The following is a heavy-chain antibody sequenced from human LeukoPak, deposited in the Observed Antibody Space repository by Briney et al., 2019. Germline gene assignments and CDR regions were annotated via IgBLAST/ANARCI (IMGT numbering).Heavy chain of an antibody. CDR2: INTNTGNP. CDR1: GYTFTSYA. CDR3: AVSGSYLGSYYYYMDV. D-gene: IGHD3-10*01. J-gene: IGHJ6*03. Sequence: ASVKVSCKASGYTFTSYAMNWVRQAPGQGLEWMGWINTNTGNPTYAQGFTGRFVFSLDTSVSTAYLQISSLKAEDTAVYYCAVSGSYLGSYYYYMDVWDKGTTVTVSS. V-gene: IGHV7-4-1*02.